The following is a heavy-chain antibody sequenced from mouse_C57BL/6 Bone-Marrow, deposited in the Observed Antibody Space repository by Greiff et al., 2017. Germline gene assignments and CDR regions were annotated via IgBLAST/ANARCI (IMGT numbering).Heavy chain of an antibody. CDR2: INPSSGYT. Sequence: VQVVESGAELAKPGASVKLSCKASGYTFTSYWMHWVKQRPGQGLEWIGYINPSSGYTTYNQKFKDKATLTADKSSSTAYMQLSSLTYEDAAVYYCARPITTVVADYAMDYWGQGTSVTVSS. CDR3: ARPITTVVADYAMDY. CDR1: GYTFTSYW. J-gene: IGHJ4*01. D-gene: IGHD1-1*01. V-gene: IGHV1-7*01.